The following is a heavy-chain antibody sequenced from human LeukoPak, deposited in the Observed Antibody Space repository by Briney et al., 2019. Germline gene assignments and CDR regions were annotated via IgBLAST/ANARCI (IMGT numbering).Heavy chain of an antibody. J-gene: IGHJ4*02. CDR1: GDSISSSTYY. CDR2: INTFGST. D-gene: IGHD5-24*01. V-gene: IGHV4-61*02. Sequence: SETLSLTCTVSGDSISSSTYYWSWIRQPAGKGLEWIGRINTFGSTNYNPSHKSRVTISVDTSKNQFSLKLSSVTAADTAVYFCTRAKSWLPFDFWGQGTLVTVSS. CDR3: TRAKSWLPFDF.